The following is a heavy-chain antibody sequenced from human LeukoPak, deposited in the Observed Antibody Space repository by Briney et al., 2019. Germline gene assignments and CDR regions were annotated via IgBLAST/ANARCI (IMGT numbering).Heavy chain of an antibody. CDR2: IYYSGNT. J-gene: IGHJ6*02. Sequence: SVTLSLTCIVSGGSISSSSYYWIRQPPGKELEWIGTIYYSGNTYYNPSLKSRVTISVDTSKNQFSLKLSSVTAADTAVYYCARDSGRFNGMDVWGQGTTVTVSS. V-gene: IGHV4-39*02. CDR3: ARDSGRFNGMDV. CDR1: GGSISSSSYY. D-gene: IGHD3-10*01.